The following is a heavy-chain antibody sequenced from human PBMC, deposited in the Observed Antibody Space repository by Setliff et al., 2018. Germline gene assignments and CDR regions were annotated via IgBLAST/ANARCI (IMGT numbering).Heavy chain of an antibody. CDR2: MYSSGST. D-gene: IGHD3-22*01. V-gene: IGHV4-30-4*08. J-gene: IGHJ4*02. Sequence: PSETLSLTCTVSGGSISSGDYYWSWIRQPPGKGLEWIGYMYSSGSTYYNPSLKSRVSISVDTSKNQFSLKLSSVTAADTAVYYRARESRYYYDNLGTLDYWGQGTLVTVSS. CDR3: ARESRYYYDNLGTLDY. CDR1: GGSISSGDYY.